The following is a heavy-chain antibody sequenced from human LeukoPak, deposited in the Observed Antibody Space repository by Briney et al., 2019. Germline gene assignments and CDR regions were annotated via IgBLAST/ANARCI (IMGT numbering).Heavy chain of an antibody. D-gene: IGHD6-19*01. J-gene: IGHJ4*02. CDR2: INHSGYT. V-gene: IGHV4-34*01. CDR3: TRAVAGHPD. Sequence: PSETLSLTCAVSGVPFSNYYWSWVRQSPRQGLEWIGEINHSGYTNYNPSPKSRVAMSIDTLKNRFSLMLTSVTAADTGVYYCTRAVAGHPDWGQGTRVTVSS. CDR1: GVPFSNYY.